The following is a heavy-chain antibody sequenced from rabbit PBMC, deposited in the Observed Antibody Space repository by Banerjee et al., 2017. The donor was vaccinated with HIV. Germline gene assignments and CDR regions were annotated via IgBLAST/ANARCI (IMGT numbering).Heavy chain of an antibody. CDR3: ARDAGTSFSTYGMDL. Sequence: QEQLEESGGGLVKPEGSLTLTCKASGFSFSSGYDMCWVRQAPGKGLEWIGCIYTGNGKTYYATWAKGRFTVSKTASTTVTLQMTDLTAADTATYFCARDAGTSFSTYGMDLWGPGTLVTVS. D-gene: IGHD8-1*01. CDR2: IYTGNGKT. V-gene: IGHV1S45*01. J-gene: IGHJ6*01. CDR1: GFSFSSGYD.